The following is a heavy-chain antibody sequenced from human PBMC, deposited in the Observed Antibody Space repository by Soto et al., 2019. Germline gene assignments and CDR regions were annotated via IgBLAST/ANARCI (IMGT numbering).Heavy chain of an antibody. CDR3: ARESDYGDYPGVGGGMDV. V-gene: IGHV4-30-4*01. CDR2: IYYSGST. Sequence: QVQLQESGPGLVMPSQTLSLTCSVSGGSISSGDDYWSWIRQPPGKGLEWRGYIYYSGSTYYNPSLKSRVTISVDTSKNQFSLKLSSVTAADTAVYYCARESDYGDYPGVGGGMDVWGQGTTVTVSS. J-gene: IGHJ6*02. CDR1: GGSISSGDDY. D-gene: IGHD4-17*01.